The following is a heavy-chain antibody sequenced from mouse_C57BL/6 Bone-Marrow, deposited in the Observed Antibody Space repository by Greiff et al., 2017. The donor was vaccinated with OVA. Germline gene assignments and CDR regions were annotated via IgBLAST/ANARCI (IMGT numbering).Heavy chain of an antibody. V-gene: IGHV1-19*01. CDR3: ARQSDY. CDR2: INPYNGGT. CDR1: GYTFTDYD. Sequence: EVQLQESGPVLVKPGASVKLSCKASGYTFTDYDMHWVQQTPGKSLEWIGVINPYNGGTCYKQKVKGKATMTGDKSSSTAYLELDSLTSEDSAVYYCARQSDYWGKGTTLTVSS. J-gene: IGHJ2*01.